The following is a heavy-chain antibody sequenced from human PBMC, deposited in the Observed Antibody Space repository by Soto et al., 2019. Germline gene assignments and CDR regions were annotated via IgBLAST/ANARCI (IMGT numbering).Heavy chain of an antibody. CDR2: ISSSSSYI. D-gene: IGHD5-12*01. CDR1: GFTFSSYS. V-gene: IGHV3-21*01. J-gene: IGHJ4*02. CDR3: AREASGYDYDY. Sequence: GCLVLACSASGFTFSSYSMNWVRQAPGKGLEWVSSISSSSSYIYYADSVKGRFTISRDNAKNSLYLQMNSLRAEDTAVYYCAREASGYDYDYWGQGTLVTVSS.